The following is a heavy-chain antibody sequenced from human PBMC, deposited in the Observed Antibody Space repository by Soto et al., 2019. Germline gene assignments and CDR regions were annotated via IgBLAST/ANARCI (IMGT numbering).Heavy chain of an antibody. D-gene: IGHD3-10*01. J-gene: IGHJ5*02. CDR3: ARVREVSAGFPRFDP. V-gene: IGHV3-53*01. CDR2: IYSGGST. CDR1: GFTVSSNY. Sequence: GGSLRLSCAASGFTVSSNYMSWVRQAPGKGLEWVSVIYSGGSTYYADSVKGRFTISRDNSKNTLYLQMNSLRAEDTAVYYCARVREVSAGFPRFDPWGQGTLVTVSS.